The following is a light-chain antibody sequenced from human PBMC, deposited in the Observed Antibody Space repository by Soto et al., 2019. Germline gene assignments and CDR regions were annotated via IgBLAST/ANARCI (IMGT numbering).Light chain of an antibody. J-gene: IGLJ3*02. CDR3: AAWDDSLSGWV. CDR2: TNN. V-gene: IGLV1-44*01. CDR1: STNIGRNS. Sequence: QAVVTQPPSASGTPGQRVSISCSGSSTNIGRNSISWYQNLPGTAPKLLIYTNNQRPSGVPARFSGSKSGTSASLAISGLQSEDEADYYCAAWDDSLSGWVFGGGTKLTVL.